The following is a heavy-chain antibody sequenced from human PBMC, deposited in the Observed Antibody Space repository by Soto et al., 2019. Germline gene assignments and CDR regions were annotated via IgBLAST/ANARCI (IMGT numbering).Heavy chain of an antibody. D-gene: IGHD3-22*01. J-gene: IGHJ4*02. CDR1: GGTFSSYA. CDR3: AGAATYYYDSSGYYFDY. Sequence: SVKVSCKASGGTFSSYAISWVRQAPGQGLEWMGGIIPIFGTANYAQKFQGRVTITADESTSTAYMELSSLRSEDTAVYYCAGAATYYYDSSGYYFDYWGQGTLVTVSS. CDR2: IIPIFGTA. V-gene: IGHV1-69*13.